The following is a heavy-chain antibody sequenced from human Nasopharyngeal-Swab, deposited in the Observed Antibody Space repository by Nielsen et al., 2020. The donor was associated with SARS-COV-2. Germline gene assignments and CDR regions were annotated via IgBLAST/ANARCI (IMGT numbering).Heavy chain of an antibody. Sequence: GGSLRLSCAASGFTFSSYEMNWVRQAPGNGLEWVSYISGSGSTLYYEDSVKGRFTISRDNAKNSLYLQMNSLRAEDTAVYYCARGDDSSGFSITLDYWGQGTLVTVSS. J-gene: IGHJ4*02. CDR1: GFTFSSYE. CDR2: ISGSGSTL. CDR3: ARGDDSSGFSITLDY. V-gene: IGHV3-48*03. D-gene: IGHD3-22*01.